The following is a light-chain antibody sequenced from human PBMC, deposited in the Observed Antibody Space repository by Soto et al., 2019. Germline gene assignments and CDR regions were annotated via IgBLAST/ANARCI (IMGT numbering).Light chain of an antibody. CDR1: SSNIGADYD. V-gene: IGLV1-40*01. CDR3: QSYDSGLSAVL. CDR2: GND. J-gene: IGLJ2*01. Sequence: QSVLTQPPSVSGAPGQRVTISCTGSSSNIGADYDVNWYQRFPGTAPKLLIYGNDNRPSGVPDRFSGSKSDTSASLAVTGLQAEDEADYYCQSYDSGLSAVLFGGGTKLTVL.